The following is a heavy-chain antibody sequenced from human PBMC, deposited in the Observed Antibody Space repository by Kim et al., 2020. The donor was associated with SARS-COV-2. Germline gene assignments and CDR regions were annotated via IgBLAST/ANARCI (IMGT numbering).Heavy chain of an antibody. CDR3: ALSSSLVY. V-gene: IGHV3-30-3*01. D-gene: IGHD6-13*01. CDR2: ISYDGSNK. J-gene: IGHJ4*02. Sequence: GGSLRLSCAASGFTFSSYAMHWVRQAPGKGLEWVAVISYDGSNKYYADSVKGRFTISRDNSKNTLYLQMNSLRAEDTAVYYCALSSSLVYWGQGTLVTVSS. CDR1: GFTFSSYA.